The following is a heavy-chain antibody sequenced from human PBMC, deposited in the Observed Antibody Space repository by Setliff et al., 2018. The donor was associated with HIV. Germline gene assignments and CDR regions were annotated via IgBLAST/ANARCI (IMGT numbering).Heavy chain of an antibody. CDR3: ARNFGLSPSGKYYYYYGMEI. J-gene: IGHJ6*02. Sequence: ASVKVSCKASGHSFTTYFLHWVRQAPGQGLEWMGRINPNSGGTNYAQKFQGRVSMTRDTSITTAYMELRGLRSDDTAVYYCARNFGLSPSGKYYYYYGMEIWGQGSAGHRLL. D-gene: IGHD3-10*01. CDR2: INPNSGGT. CDR1: GHSFTTYF. V-gene: IGHV1-2*06.